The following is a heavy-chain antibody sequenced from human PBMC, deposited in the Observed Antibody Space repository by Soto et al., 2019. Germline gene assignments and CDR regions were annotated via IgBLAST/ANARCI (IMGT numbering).Heavy chain of an antibody. Sequence: QVQLQESGPGLVRPSETLSLTCTVSGDSLSTYYWSWIRQPAGERLEWIGRIHDTGRTNYNPSLKSQVTMSVDTSKNQFSLRVNSVTAADTAVYYCARKSVSGTYRFDSWGQGTLVTVSS. D-gene: IGHD3-16*02. CDR3: ARKSVSGTYRFDS. CDR2: IHDTGRT. J-gene: IGHJ4*02. V-gene: IGHV4-4*07. CDR1: GDSLSTYY.